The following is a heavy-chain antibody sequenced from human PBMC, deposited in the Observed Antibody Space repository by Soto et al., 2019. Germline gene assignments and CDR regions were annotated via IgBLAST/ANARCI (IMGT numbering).Heavy chain of an antibody. CDR3: ARETSGGLDY. V-gene: IGHV1-2*02. Sequence: QVQLVQSGAEVKKPGASVKVSCKASGCTFTGYFMHWVRQAPGQGLEWMGWINPNNGDTNYAQKFLGRVTLTRDTSISTAYMDLSRLRSDDTAVFYCARETSGGLDYWGQGTLLTVSS. D-gene: IGHD1-26*01. J-gene: IGHJ4*02. CDR2: INPNNGDT. CDR1: GCTFTGYF.